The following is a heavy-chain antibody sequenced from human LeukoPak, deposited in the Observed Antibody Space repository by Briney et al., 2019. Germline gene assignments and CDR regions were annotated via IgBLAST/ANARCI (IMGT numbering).Heavy chain of an antibody. CDR3: ARGDRVWHF. V-gene: IGHV1-2*02. CDR1: GYTFTSYY. J-gene: IGHJ4*02. Sequence: ASVKVSCKASGYTFTSYYMHWVRQAPGQGPEWMGWIHPNGGGTNYAQKFQGRVALTRDTSIRTAYMELTSLRSDDTAVYFCARGDRVWHFWGQGTLVTVSS. CDR2: IHPNGGGT.